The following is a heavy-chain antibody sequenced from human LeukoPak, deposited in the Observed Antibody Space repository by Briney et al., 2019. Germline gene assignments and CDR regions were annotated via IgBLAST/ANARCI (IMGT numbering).Heavy chain of an antibody. D-gene: IGHD3-10*01. CDR3: ARVYYGSGSYPSYYFDY. Sequence: SETLSLTCAVYGGSFSGYYWSWIRQPPGKGLEWIGEINHSGSTNYNPSLKSRVTISVDTSKNQFSLKLSSVTAADTAVYYCARVYYGSGSYPSYYFDYWGQGTLVTVSS. CDR2: INHSGST. J-gene: IGHJ4*02. CDR1: GGSFSGYY. V-gene: IGHV4-34*01.